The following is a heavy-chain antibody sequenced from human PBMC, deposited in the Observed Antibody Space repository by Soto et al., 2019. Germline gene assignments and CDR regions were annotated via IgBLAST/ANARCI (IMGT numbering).Heavy chain of an antibody. CDR2: IYYSGST. J-gene: IGHJ6*03. V-gene: IGHV4-59*08. Sequence: SETLSLTCTVSGGSISSYYWSWIRQPPGKGLEWIGYIYYSGSTNYNPSLKSRVTISVDTSKNQFSLKLSSVTAADTAVYYCARRTYCSSTSCPSPYYYYYYMDVWGKGTTVTVSS. CDR1: GGSISSYY. D-gene: IGHD2-2*01. CDR3: ARRTYCSSTSCPSPYYYYYYMDV.